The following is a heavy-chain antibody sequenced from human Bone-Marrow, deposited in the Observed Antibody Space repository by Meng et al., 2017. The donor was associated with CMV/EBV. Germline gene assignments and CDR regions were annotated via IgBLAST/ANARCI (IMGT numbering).Heavy chain of an antibody. D-gene: IGHD2-2*02. J-gene: IGHJ6*02. V-gene: IGHV3-21*04. CDR3: ARYCSSTSCYILLQNGMDV. CDR1: GFTFSSYS. CDR2: ISSSSSYI. Sequence: GESLKISCAASGFTFSSYSMNWVRQAPGKGLEWVSSISSSSSYIYYADSVKGRFTISRDNAKNSLYLQMNSLRAEDMALYYCARYCSSTSCYILLQNGMDVWGQGTTVTVSS.